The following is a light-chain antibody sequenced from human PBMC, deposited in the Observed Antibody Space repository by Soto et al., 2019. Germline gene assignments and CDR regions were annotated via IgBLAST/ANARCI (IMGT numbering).Light chain of an antibody. CDR1: QSISSW. V-gene: IGKV1-5*01. CDR2: DAS. J-gene: IGKJ4*01. CDR3: QQYNLYSALS. Sequence: DIQMTQSPSTLSASVGDRVTITCRASQSISSWLAWYQQKPGKAPKLLIYDASSLESGVPSRFSGSGSGTEFTLTISSLQPDDFATYYCQQYNLYSALSFGGGTKVEI.